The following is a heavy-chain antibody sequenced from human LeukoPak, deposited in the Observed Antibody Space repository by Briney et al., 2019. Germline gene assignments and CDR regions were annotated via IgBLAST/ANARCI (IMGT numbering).Heavy chain of an antibody. J-gene: IGHJ4*02. CDR2: ISGSGGST. D-gene: IGHD1-1*01. CDR3: AKKESDWNGRY. CDR1: GFTFSSYA. Sequence: GGSLRLSCAASGFTFSSYAMSWVRQAPGKGLEWVSAISGSGGSTYYADSVKGRFTIPRDNSKNTLYLQMNSLGAEDTAVYYCAKKESDWNGRYWGQGTLVTVSS. V-gene: IGHV3-23*01.